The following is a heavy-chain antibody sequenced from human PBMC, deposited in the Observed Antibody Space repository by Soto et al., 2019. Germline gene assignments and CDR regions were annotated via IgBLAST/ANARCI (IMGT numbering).Heavy chain of an antibody. CDR3: ARRGYDSSPDDAFDI. D-gene: IGHD3-22*01. V-gene: IGHV5-51*01. CDR2: IYPGDSDT. J-gene: IGHJ3*02. Sequence: GESLKISCKGSGYSFTSYWIGLVRQMPGKGLEWMGIIYPGDSDTRYSPSFQGQVTISADKSISTAYLQWSSLKASDTAMYYCARRGYDSSPDDAFDIWGQGTMVTVSS. CDR1: GYSFTSYW.